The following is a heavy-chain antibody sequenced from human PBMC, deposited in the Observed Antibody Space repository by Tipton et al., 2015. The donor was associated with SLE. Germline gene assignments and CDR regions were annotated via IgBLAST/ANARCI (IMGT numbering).Heavy chain of an antibody. V-gene: IGHV5-51*01. CDR1: GYSFTSYW. CDR2: IYPGDSDT. J-gene: IGHJ3*02. D-gene: IGHD4-17*01. CDR3: ARQPGDYVSSDAFDI. Sequence: QLVQSGAEVKKPGESLKISCKGSGYSFTSYWISWVRQMPGKGLEWMGIIYPGDSDTRYSPSFQGQVTISADKSISTAYLQWSSLKASDTAMYYCARQPGDYVSSDAFDIWGRGTMVTVSS.